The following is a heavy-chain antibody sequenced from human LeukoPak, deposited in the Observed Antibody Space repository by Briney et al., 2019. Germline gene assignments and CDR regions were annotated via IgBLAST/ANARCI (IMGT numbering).Heavy chain of an antibody. V-gene: IGHV3-74*01. D-gene: IGHD1-26*01. CDR1: GFTFSNFW. J-gene: IGHJ2*01. Sequence: GGSLRLSCAASGFTFSNFWMHWVRQAPGKGLVWVSHVNSDGRSINYAESVKGRFAIARDNAKNTLYLQMNSLRVEDTAVYYRARGREDLGGYPNWYFDLWGRGTLVTVSS. CDR3: ARGREDLGGYPNWYFDL. CDR2: VNSDGRSI.